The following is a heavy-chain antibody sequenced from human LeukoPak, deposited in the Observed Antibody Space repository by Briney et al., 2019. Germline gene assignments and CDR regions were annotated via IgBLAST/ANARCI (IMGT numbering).Heavy chain of an antibody. J-gene: IGHJ3*02. V-gene: IGHV4-38-2*02. CDR1: GGSSRRYY. CDR3: AGDKYDSSPFDI. CDR2: IYHSGST. D-gene: IGHD3-22*01. Sequence: SETLSLTCSVSGGSSRRYYWSWIRQPPGKGLEWIGSIYHSGSTYYNPSLKSRVTISVDSSKNQFSLKLSPVTAADTAVYYCAGDKYDSSPFDIWGQGTMVTVSS.